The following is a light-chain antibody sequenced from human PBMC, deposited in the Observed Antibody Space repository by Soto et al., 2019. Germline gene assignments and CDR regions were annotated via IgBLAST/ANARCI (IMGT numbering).Light chain of an antibody. V-gene: IGLV2-14*03. CDR3: SSYTSITTLDVV. CDR1: SSDVGGYNY. CDR2: DVS. J-gene: IGLJ2*01. Sequence: QSALTQPASVSGSPGQSITISCTGTSSDVGGYNYVSWYQQHPGKAPKLIIYDVSNRPSGVSNRFSGSKSGNTASLTISGLQAEDEADYYCSSYTSITTLDVVFGGGTKVTVL.